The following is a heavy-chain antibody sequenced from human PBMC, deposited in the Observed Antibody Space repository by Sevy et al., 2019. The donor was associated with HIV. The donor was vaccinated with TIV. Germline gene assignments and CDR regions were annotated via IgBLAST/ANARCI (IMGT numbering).Heavy chain of an antibody. V-gene: IGHV3-23*01. J-gene: IGHJ4*02. CDR2: LSFGCGKI. Sequence: GGSLRLSCAASGFAFYEYSMSWIRQAPGKGLEWVETLSFGCGKINYADSVKGRLTISRDNSKNSFYLQMDNLRVEDTALYYCAREGCSRPHDYWGQGTRVTVSS. CDR1: GFAFYEYS. D-gene: IGHD2-8*01. CDR3: AREGCSRPHDY.